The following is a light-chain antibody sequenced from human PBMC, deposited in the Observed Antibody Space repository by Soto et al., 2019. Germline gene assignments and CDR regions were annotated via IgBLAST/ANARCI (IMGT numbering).Light chain of an antibody. Sequence: EIVLTQSPGTLSLSPGERATLSCRASQSVTKTYLAWYQQKPGQAPRLLIHGTSTRAADIPARFSGSVSGTEFTLTINSLQPEDFVIYYCQQYNNWPPMSTFGQGTKLEMK. CDR1: QSVTKT. J-gene: IGKJ2*01. CDR3: QQYNNWPPMST. V-gene: IGKV3-15*01. CDR2: GTS.